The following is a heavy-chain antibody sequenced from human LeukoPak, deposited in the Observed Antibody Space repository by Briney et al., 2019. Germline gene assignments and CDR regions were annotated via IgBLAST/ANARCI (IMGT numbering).Heavy chain of an antibody. CDR1: GFTFSRFW. J-gene: IGHJ4*02. Sequence: SGGSLRLSCAASGFTFSRFWMSWVRQAPGKGLEWVANIKQDGSETYYVDSVKGRFTISRDNAQNSLYLQMNSLRAEDTAVYYCARSQVAVPGGDYWGQGTLVTVSS. CDR3: ARSQVAVPGGDY. V-gene: IGHV3-7*04. D-gene: IGHD6-19*01. CDR2: IKQDGSET.